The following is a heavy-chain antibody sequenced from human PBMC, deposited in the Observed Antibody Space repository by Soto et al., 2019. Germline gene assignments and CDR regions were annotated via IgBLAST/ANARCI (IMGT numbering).Heavy chain of an antibody. Sequence: SVKVSCKASGFTFTSSAVQWVRQARGQRLEWIGWIGAGSGNTNYAQKLQGRVTMTTDTSTSTAYMELRSLRSDDTAVYYCARGSYDFWSGYSYYYYGMDVWGQGTTVTVS. J-gene: IGHJ6*02. D-gene: IGHD3-3*01. CDR2: IGAGSGNT. CDR1: GFTFTSSA. V-gene: IGHV1-58*01. CDR3: ARGSYDFWSGYSYYYYGMDV.